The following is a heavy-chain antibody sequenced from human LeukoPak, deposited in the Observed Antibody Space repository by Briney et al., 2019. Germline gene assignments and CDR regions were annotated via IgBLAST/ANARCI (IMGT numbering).Heavy chain of an antibody. CDR3: AKDLQFGSWYPLPIDY. CDR2: IRYDGSNK. J-gene: IGHJ4*02. Sequence: GGSLRLSCAASGFTFSSYGMHWVRQAPGKGLEWVAFIRYDGSNKYYADSVKGRFTISRDNSKNTLYLQMNSLRAEDTAVYYCAKDLQFGSWYPLPIDYWGQGTLVTVSS. CDR1: GFTFSSYG. D-gene: IGHD6-13*01. V-gene: IGHV3-30*02.